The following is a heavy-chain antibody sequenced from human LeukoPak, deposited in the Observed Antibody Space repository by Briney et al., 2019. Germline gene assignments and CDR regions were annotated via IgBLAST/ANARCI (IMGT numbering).Heavy chain of an antibody. V-gene: IGHV1-46*01. CDR3: ARDSGMVRGTVDY. Sequence: ASVKVSCKSSGYTFTIYYMYWVRQAPGQGLEWMGIINPSGGSTSYAQKFKGRVTMTRDTSTSTVYMELSSLRSEDTAVYYCARDSGMVRGTVDYWGQGTLVTVSS. CDR2: INPSGGST. D-gene: IGHD3-10*01. J-gene: IGHJ4*02. CDR1: GYTFTIYY.